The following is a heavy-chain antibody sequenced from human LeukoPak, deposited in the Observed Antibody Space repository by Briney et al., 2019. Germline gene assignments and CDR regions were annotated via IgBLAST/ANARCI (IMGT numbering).Heavy chain of an antibody. V-gene: IGHV3-23*01. CDR3: ASPLYSGSYLGSF. D-gene: IGHD1-26*01. CDR2: ISGSGGST. Sequence: GGSLRLSCAASGFTFSNYAMNWVRQAPGKGLEWVSAISGSGGSTYYADPVKGRFTISRDNSKNTLFLLMNSLRADDTAVYYCASPLYSGSYLGSFWGQGTLVTVSS. J-gene: IGHJ4*02. CDR1: GFTFSNYA.